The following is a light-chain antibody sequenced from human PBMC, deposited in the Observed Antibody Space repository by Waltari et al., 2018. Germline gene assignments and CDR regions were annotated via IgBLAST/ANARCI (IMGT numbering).Light chain of an antibody. V-gene: IGLV6-57*03. CDR2: EDN. CDR1: SASIASTQ. Sequence: NSLLTQPHSVSESPGNTVTISCTRTSASIASTQVQWYQQPPGTAPQLALFQGNPPPPASAPTTVIFEDNQRPSGVPDRFSASIETSSNSASLTISGLKTEDEALYYCQSYDSDEGVVFGGGTKLTVL. J-gene: IGLJ2*01. CDR3: QSYDSDEGVV.